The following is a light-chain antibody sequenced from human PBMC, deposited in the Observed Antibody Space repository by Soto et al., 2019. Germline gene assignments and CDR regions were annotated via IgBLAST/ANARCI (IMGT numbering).Light chain of an antibody. V-gene: IGKV1-39*01. CDR1: QSIGKF. J-gene: IGKJ5*01. CDR2: AAS. CDR3: HQSLSRPPIT. Sequence: DIQMTQSPSSLSASVGDRVTITCRASQSIGKFLYWYQQKPGKAPTLQIYAASSLQRGVPSRFSGSGSGTDFNLSINGQQPEDVATYYCHQSLSRPPITFGQGTRLEIK.